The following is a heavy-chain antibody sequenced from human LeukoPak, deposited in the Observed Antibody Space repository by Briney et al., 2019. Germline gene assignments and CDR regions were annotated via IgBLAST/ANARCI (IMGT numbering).Heavy chain of an antibody. CDR2: IYYSGGNT. D-gene: IGHD2-2*01. CDR1: GFMFSNFA. V-gene: IGHV3-23*01. CDR3: AKDQGQAVVPRRFDN. Sequence: PGVCLRLSCAASGFMFSNFAMSWVRQAPGKGLEWVTTIYYSGGNTYSADSVKGRFTISRDNAKNTLYLQMNSLRAEDTAVYYCAKDQGQAVVPRRFDNWGQGTLVTVSS. J-gene: IGHJ4*02.